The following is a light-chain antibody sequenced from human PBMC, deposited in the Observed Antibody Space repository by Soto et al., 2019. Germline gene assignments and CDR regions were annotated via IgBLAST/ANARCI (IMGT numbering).Light chain of an antibody. V-gene: IGKV1-39*01. CDR1: QSISTY. CDR3: QQSYTAPLT. Sequence: DIQMTQSPSSLSASVVDRVTITCLASQSISTYLNWYQQKPGKAPNLLIFAASTLQSGVPSRFSGSGSGTDFTLTIRSLQPEDFATYYCQQSYTAPLTFGGGTKVDNK. J-gene: IGKJ4*01. CDR2: AAS.